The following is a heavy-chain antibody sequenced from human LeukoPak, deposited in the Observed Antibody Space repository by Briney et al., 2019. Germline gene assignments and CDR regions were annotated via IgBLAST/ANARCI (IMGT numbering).Heavy chain of an antibody. J-gene: IGHJ3*02. Sequence: ASVKVSCKASGYTFTGYYMHWVRQARGQGLEWMGRINPNSGGTNYAQKFQGRVTMTRDTSISTAYMELSRLRSDDTAVYYCASRPYYYDSSGYYRDAFDIWGQGTMVTVSS. D-gene: IGHD3-22*01. CDR3: ASRPYYYDSSGYYRDAFDI. CDR2: INPNSGGT. CDR1: GYTFTGYY. V-gene: IGHV1-2*06.